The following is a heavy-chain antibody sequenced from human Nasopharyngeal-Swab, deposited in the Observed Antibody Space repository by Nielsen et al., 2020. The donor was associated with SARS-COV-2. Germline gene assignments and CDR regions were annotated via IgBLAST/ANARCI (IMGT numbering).Heavy chain of an antibody. V-gene: IGHV4-61*01. CDR1: GGSVSSCSYY. D-gene: IGHD3-3*01. Sequence: SETLSLTCAVSGGSVSSCSYYWSWIRQPPGKGLEWIGYIYYSGSTNYNPSLKSRVTISVDTSKNQLSLKLISVTAADTAVYSCARSGDDFWSGYFDYWGQGTLVTVSS. CDR3: ARSGDDFWSGYFDY. CDR2: IYYSGST. J-gene: IGHJ4*02.